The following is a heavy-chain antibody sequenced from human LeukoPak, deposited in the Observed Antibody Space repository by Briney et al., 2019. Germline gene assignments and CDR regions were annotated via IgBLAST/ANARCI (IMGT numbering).Heavy chain of an antibody. J-gene: IGHJ1*01. D-gene: IGHD6-6*01. V-gene: IGHV3-30*02. Sequence: GGSLRLSCAASGFTFSSYGVHWVRQAPGKGLEWVAFIRYDGSNKYYADSVKGRFTISRDNSKNTLYLQMNSLRAEDTAVDYCAKIYRWGSSPTYGGQGTLVTVSS. CDR1: GFTFSSYG. CDR3: AKIYRWGSSPTY. CDR2: IRYDGSNK.